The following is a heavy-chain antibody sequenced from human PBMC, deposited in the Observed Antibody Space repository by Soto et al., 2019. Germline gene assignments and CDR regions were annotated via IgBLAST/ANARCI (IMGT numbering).Heavy chain of an antibody. CDR1: GGSISSGGYY. CDR3: ARASYYGMDV. J-gene: IGHJ6*02. Sequence: QVQLQESGPGLVKPSQTLSLTCTVSGGSISSGGYYWSWIRQHPGKGLEWIGYIYYSGSTYYNPSLKXXVXIXXDTAKNQFSLKLSSVTAADTAVYYCARASYYGMDVWGQGTTVTVSS. CDR2: IYYSGST. V-gene: IGHV4-31*01.